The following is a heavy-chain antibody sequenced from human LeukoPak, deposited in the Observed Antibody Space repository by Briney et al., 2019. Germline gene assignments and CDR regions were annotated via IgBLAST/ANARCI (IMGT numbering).Heavy chain of an antibody. CDR1: GGSISSSNW. V-gene: IGHV4-4*02. Sequence: SGTLSLTCAVSGGSISSSNWWSWVRQPPGKGLEWIGEIYHSGSTNYNPSLKSRVTISVDTSRNQFSLKLSSVTAADTAVYYCARQNGSGSYATFDYWGQGTLVTVSS. CDR3: ARQNGSGSYATFDY. D-gene: IGHD3-10*01. J-gene: IGHJ4*02. CDR2: IYHSGST.